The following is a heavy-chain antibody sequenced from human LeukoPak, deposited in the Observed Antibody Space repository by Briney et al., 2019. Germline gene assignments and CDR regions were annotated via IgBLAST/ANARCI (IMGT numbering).Heavy chain of an antibody. CDR2: IYYSGST. J-gene: IGHJ6*03. V-gene: IGHV4-59*01. CDR3: ARTTEGGYTYDYFYYYYMDV. Sequence: SETLSLTCTVSGYSISNNFYWAWIRQSPGKGLEWIGYIYYSGSTNYNPSLKSRVTISVDTSKNQFSLKLSSVTAADTAVYYCARTTEGGYTYDYFYYYYMDVWGKGTTVTISS. D-gene: IGHD5-18*01. CDR1: GYSISNNFY.